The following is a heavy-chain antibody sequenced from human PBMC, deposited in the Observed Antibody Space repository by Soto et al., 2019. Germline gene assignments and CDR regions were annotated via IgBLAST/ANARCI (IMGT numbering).Heavy chain of an antibody. CDR3: ARERAHSYGYGFYYYGMYV. CDR1: GFTVSSNY. V-gene: IGHV3-53*01. D-gene: IGHD5-18*01. CDR2: IYSGGST. Sequence: EVQLVESGGGLIQPGGSLRLSCAASGFTVSSNYMSWVRQAPGKGLEWVSVIYSGGSTYYADSVKGRFTISRDNSKNTLYLQMPSLRAEDTAVYYCARERAHSYGYGFYYYGMYVWGQGTTLTVSS. J-gene: IGHJ6*02.